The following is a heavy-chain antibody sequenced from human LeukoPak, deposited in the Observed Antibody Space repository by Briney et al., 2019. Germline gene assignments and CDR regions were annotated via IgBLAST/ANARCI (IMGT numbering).Heavy chain of an antibody. J-gene: IGHJ4*02. CDR3: ASYLPPDPFDY. V-gene: IGHV4-39*07. Sequence: SETLSLTCSVSGGSISSSSYYWGWIRQPPGKGPEWIGSIYYSGSTYYNPSLKSRVTISVDTSKNQFSLKLSSVTAADTAVYYCASYLPPDPFDYWGQGTLVTVSS. CDR1: GGSISSSSYY. CDR2: IYYSGST.